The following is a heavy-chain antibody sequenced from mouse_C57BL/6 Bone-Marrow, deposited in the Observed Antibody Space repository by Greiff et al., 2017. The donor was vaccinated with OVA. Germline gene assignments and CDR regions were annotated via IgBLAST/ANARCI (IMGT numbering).Heavy chain of an antibody. V-gene: IGHV2-2*01. CDR2: IWSGGST. J-gene: IGHJ4*01. CDR1: GFSLTSYG. D-gene: IGHD1-1*01. CDR3: ARRIYYYGSSYSYYAMDY. Sequence: VMLVESGPGLVQPSQSLSITCTVSGFSLTSYGVHWVRQSPGKGLEWLGVIWSGGSTDYNAAFISRLSISKDNSKSQVFFKMNSLQADDTAIYYCARRIYYYGSSYSYYAMDYWGQGTSVTVSS.